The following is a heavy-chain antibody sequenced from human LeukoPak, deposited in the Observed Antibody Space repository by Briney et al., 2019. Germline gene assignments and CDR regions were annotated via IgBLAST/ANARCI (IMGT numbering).Heavy chain of an antibody. CDR3: ARGWNAVVVPAAIAAFDI. J-gene: IGHJ3*02. CDR1: GYTFTSYD. CDR2: MNPNSGNT. V-gene: IGHV1-8*01. D-gene: IGHD2-2*02. Sequence: GASVKVSCKASGYTFTSYDINWVRQATGQGLEWMGWMNPNSGNTGYAQKFQGRVTMTRNTPISTAYMELSSLRSEDTAVYYCARGWNAVVVPAAIAAFDIWGQGTMVTVSS.